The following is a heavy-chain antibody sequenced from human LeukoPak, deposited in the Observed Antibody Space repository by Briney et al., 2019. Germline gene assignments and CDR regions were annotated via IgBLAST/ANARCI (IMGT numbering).Heavy chain of an antibody. D-gene: IGHD6-13*01. Sequence: SETLSLTCIVSGGSISSYYWSWIRQPPGKGLEWIGSIYYSGSTYYNPSLKSRVTISVDTSKNQFSLKLSSVTAADTAVYYCARDLYSSRTNDAFVIWGQGTMVTVSS. J-gene: IGHJ3*02. CDR3: ARDLYSSRTNDAFVI. CDR2: IYYSGST. CDR1: GGSISSYY. V-gene: IGHV4-59*12.